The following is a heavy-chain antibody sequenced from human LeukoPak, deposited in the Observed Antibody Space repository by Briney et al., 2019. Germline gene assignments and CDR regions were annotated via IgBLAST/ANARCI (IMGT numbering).Heavy chain of an antibody. D-gene: IGHD3-9*01. Sequence: GASVKVSCKASGYTFTSYGISWARQAPGQGLEWMGWISAYNGNTNYAQKLQGRVTMTTDTSTSTAYMELRSLRSDDTAVYYCARGDYDILTGYYPTYYFDYWGQGTLVTVSS. CDR2: ISAYNGNT. V-gene: IGHV1-18*04. J-gene: IGHJ4*02. CDR1: GYTFTSYG. CDR3: ARGDYDILTGYYPTYYFDY.